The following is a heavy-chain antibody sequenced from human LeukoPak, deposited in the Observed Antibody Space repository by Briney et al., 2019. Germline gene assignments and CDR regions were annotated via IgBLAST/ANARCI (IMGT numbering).Heavy chain of an antibody. Sequence: GESLKISCKGSGYSFTSYWIGWVRQMPGKGLEGRGFIYPGDAHTRYNPSFEGRGTISSNKSITTAYLQWSRLKASDTAMYYCARRVPASFGYDFDYSGEGNLVTVSS. J-gene: IGHJ4*02. CDR1: GYSFTSYW. D-gene: IGHD3-16*01. V-gene: IGHV5-51*01. CDR3: ARRVPASFGYDFDY. CDR2: IYPGDAHT.